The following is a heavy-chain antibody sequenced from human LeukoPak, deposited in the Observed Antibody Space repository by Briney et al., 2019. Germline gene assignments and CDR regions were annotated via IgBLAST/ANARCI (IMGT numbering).Heavy chain of an antibody. D-gene: IGHD7-27*01. Sequence: PGGSLRLSCAASGLTVSSNYTSWVRQAPVRGLEWVSVIYGGGSTYYADSVKGRFTISKDNSKNTLYLQMNSLRAEDTAVYYCATGWGGYPSYFDYWGQGALVTVSS. CDR3: ATGWGGYPSYFDY. CDR1: GLTVSSNY. CDR2: IYGGGST. J-gene: IGHJ4*02. V-gene: IGHV3-53*01.